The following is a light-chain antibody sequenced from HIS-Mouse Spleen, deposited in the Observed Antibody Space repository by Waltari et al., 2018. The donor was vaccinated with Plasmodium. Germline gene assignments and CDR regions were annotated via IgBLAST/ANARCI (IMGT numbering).Light chain of an antibody. J-gene: IGLJ3*02. CDR1: ALPKKY. CDR3: YSTDSSGNHRV. V-gene: IGLV3-10*01. Sequence: SYELTQPPPVSVSPGQTARITCSGDALPKKYAYCYQQKSGQAPVPVIYEDSKRPSGIPGRFSGSSSGTMATLTISGAQVEDEADYYCYSTDSSGNHRVFGGGTKLTVL. CDR2: EDS.